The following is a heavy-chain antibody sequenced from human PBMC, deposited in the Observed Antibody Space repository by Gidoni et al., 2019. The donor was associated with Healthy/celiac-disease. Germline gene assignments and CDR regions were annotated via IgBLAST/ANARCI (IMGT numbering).Heavy chain of an antibody. CDR3: ARHSFVDY. J-gene: IGHJ4*02. Sequence: QLQLQESGPGLVKTSETLSLTCTVSGGSISSSSYYWGWIRQPPGKGLEWIGSIYYSGSTSYNPSLKRRVTISVDTSKNEFSLKLSSVTAADTAVYYCARHSFVDYWGQGTLVTVSS. V-gene: IGHV4-39*01. CDR2: IYYSGST. CDR1: GGSISSSSYY. D-gene: IGHD3-3*01.